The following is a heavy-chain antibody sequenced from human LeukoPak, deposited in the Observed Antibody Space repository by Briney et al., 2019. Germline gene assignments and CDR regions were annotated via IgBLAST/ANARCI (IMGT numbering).Heavy chain of an antibody. Sequence: GGSLRLSCAASGFSFSSHGMSWVRQAPGKGPEWVSSISSGSDYTFYADSVKGRFIVSRDNSKNTLYLQMYSLRAGDTAVYYCAKIGVIGKWYYDIWGRGTLVTVSS. CDR2: ISSGSDYT. CDR3: AKIGVIGKWYYDI. D-gene: IGHD3-10*01. J-gene: IGHJ2*01. CDR1: GFSFSSHG. V-gene: IGHV3-23*01.